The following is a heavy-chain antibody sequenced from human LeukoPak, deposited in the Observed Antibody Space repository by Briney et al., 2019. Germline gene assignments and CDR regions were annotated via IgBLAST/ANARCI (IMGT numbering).Heavy chain of an antibody. Sequence: PGGSLRLSCAASGFTLSDYYMGWIRQASGKGLEWVSYSSSSGSTIYYADSVKGRFAISRDNAKNSLYLQMNSLRAEDTAVYYCARRRDFIDYWGQGTLVAVSS. V-gene: IGHV3-11*01. CDR1: GFTLSDYY. CDR2: SSSSGSTI. CDR3: ARRRDFIDY. J-gene: IGHJ4*02. D-gene: IGHD3/OR15-3a*01.